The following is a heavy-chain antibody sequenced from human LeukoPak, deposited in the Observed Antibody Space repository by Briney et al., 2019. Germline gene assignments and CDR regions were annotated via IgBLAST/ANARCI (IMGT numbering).Heavy chain of an antibody. CDR2: ISSSSSYI. CDR3: ARVEPQYYYDSSGYYKT. CDR1: GFTFDDYA. V-gene: IGHV3-21*01. J-gene: IGHJ5*02. Sequence: PGRSLRLSCAASGFTFDDYAMHWVRQAPGKGLEWVSSISSSSSYIYYADSVKGRFTISRDNAKNSLYLQMNSLRAEDTAVYYCARVEPQYYYDSSGYYKTWGQGTLVTVSS. D-gene: IGHD3-22*01.